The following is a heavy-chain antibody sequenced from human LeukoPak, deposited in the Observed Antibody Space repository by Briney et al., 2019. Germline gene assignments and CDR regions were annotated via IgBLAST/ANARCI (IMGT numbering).Heavy chain of an antibody. V-gene: IGHV2-5*01. CDR1: GFSLSTSGVG. CDR3: AHSRSSGWYGWYFDY. J-gene: IGHJ4*02. CDR2: IYWNDDK. Sequence: SGPTLVKPTQTLTLTCTFSGFSLSTSGVGVGWIRQPPGKALEWLALIYWNDDKRYSPSLKSRLTITKDTSKNQVVLTMTNMDLVDTATYYCAHSRSSGWYGWYFDYWGQGTLVTVSS. D-gene: IGHD6-19*01.